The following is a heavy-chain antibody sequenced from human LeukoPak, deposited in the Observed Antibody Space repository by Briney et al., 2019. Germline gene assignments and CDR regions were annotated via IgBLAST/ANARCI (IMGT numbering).Heavy chain of an antibody. J-gene: IGHJ6*03. CDR1: GGYISSYY. Sequence: SETLSLTCSISGGYISSYYWSWIRQPPRKGLEWIGYIYYSGSTNYNPSLKSRVTISVDTSKNQFSLRLTSVTAADTAVYYCARGGSYYDLWSGYYDYYYYMDVWGKGTTVTVSS. D-gene: IGHD3-3*01. CDR2: IYYSGST. V-gene: IGHV4-59*01. CDR3: ARGGSYYDLWSGYYDYYYYMDV.